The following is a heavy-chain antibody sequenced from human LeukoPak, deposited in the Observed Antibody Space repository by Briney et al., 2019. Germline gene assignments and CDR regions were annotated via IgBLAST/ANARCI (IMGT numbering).Heavy chain of an antibody. Sequence: GGSLRLSCAASGFTFSTYWMTWVRQAPGKGLEWVANMKQDGSERNYVDSVKGRFTISRDNDRNSLYLQMNSLRVEDTAVYYCAKITEWLSPYYYGMDVWGQATTVTVSS. V-gene: IGHV3-7*02. J-gene: IGHJ6*02. CDR2: MKQDGSER. CDR1: GFTFSTYW. CDR3: AKITEWLSPYYYGMDV. D-gene: IGHD3-3*01.